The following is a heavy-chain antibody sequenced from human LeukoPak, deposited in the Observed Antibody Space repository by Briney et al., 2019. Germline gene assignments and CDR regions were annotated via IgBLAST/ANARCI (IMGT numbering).Heavy chain of an antibody. D-gene: IGHD6-13*01. CDR1: GFTVSSNY. V-gene: IGHV3-53*01. Sequence: PGGSLRLSCAASGFTVSSNYMSGVRQAPGKGLEWVSVIYSGGSTYYADSVKGRFTISRDNSKNTLYLQMNSLRAEDTAVYYCARGRAAPLGYYYYGMDVWGQGTTVTVSS. J-gene: IGHJ6*02. CDR3: ARGRAAPLGYYYYGMDV. CDR2: IYSGGST.